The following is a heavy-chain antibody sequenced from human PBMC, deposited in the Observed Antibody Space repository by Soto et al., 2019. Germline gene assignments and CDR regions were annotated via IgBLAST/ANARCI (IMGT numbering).Heavy chain of an antibody. V-gene: IGHV4-59*01. Sequence: SETLSLTCTVSGGSISSYYWSWIRQPPGKGLEWIGYIYYSGSTNYNPPLKSRVTISVDTSKNQFSLKLSSVTAADTAVYYCARGGYIRFLSPTHMDVWGKGTTVTVSS. CDR2: IYYSGST. D-gene: IGHD3-3*01. J-gene: IGHJ6*03. CDR1: GGSISSYY. CDR3: ARGGYIRFLSPTHMDV.